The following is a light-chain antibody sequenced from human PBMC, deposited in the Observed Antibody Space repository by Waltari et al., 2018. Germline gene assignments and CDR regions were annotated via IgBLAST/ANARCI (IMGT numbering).Light chain of an antibody. J-gene: IGLJ3*02. Sequence: QSVVTQPPSASGTPGQRVTIPCSGRRSNIGKNYVDWSQQLPGPAPKLFIHRNNQRPSGVPDRFSGSKSGNSASLAISDLRSEDEADYYCAVWDDALSGAVFGGGTKLTVL. CDR3: AVWDDALSGAV. CDR2: RNN. CDR1: RSNIGKNY. V-gene: IGLV1-47*01.